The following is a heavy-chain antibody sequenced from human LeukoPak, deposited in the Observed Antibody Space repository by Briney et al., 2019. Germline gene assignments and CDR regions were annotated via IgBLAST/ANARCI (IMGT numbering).Heavy chain of an antibody. CDR1: GYTFTSYG. V-gene: IGHV1-18*01. CDR2: ISACNGNT. CDR3: ARRPVGWEPGRYYRLWAFDI. Sequence: GASVKVSCKASGYTFTSYGISWVRQAPGQGLEGMGWISACNGNTNYAQKLQGRVTITTDTSTSTAYMELRSLRSDDTAVYYCARRPVGWEPGRYYRLWAFDIWGQGTMVTVPS. J-gene: IGHJ3*02. D-gene: IGHD1-26*01.